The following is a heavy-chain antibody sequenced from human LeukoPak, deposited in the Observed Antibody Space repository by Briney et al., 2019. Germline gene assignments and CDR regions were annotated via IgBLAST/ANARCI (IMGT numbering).Heavy chain of an antibody. CDR1: GGSISSFY. Sequence: SETLSLTCTVSGGSISSFYWSWIRQPPGKGLEWIGYIHYSGSTTYNPSLKSRVTMSLDTFKNQFSLKLNSVTAADTAVYYCAIGSVFEGLHYWGQGTLVTVSS. CDR3: AIGSVFEGLHY. CDR2: IHYSGST. J-gene: IGHJ4*02. D-gene: IGHD3-10*01. V-gene: IGHV4-59*01.